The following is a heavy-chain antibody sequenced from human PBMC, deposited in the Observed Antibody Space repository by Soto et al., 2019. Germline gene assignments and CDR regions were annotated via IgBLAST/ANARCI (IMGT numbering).Heavy chain of an antibody. D-gene: IGHD2-15*01. CDR1: GFTFSSYS. CDR2: ISSGSSSI. J-gene: IGHJ4*02. CDR3: ARERVVVAALDY. V-gene: IGHV3-48*01. Sequence: EVQLVESGGGLVQPGGSLRLSCAASGFTFSSYSMNWVRQAPGKGLEWVSYISSGSSSIYYADSVKGRFTISRDNAKNSLFLQMNSLRAEDTALYYCARERVVVAALDYWGQGTLVTVSS.